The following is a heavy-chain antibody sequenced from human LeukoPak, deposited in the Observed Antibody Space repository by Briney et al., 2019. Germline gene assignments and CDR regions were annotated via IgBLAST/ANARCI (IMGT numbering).Heavy chain of an antibody. V-gene: IGHV3-21*01. CDR1: GFTFSSYS. CDR2: ISSSSSYI. J-gene: IGHJ6*03. CDR3: ARGLTHYYYYYMDV. D-gene: IGHD3-9*01. Sequence: GGSLRLSCAASGFTFSSYSMNWVRQAPGKGLEWVSSISSSSSYIYYADSVKGRFTISRDNAKNSLYLQMNSLGAEDTAVYYCARGLTHYYYYYMDVWGKGTTVTVSS.